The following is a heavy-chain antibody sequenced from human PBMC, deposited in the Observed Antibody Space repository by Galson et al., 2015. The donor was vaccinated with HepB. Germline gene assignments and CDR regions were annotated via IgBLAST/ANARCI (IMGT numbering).Heavy chain of an antibody. Sequence: SVKVSCKASGYTFTSYKMHWVRQAPGQGLEWMGIINPSAGNTNYAQKFQGRVTVTRDTSTSTVYIELSSLRSEDTAVYYCARDWDSTRWLQVGALGYWGQGTLVTVSS. CDR3: ARDWDSTRWLQVGALGY. V-gene: IGHV1-46*01. J-gene: IGHJ4*02. CDR2: INPSAGNT. CDR1: GYTFTSYK. D-gene: IGHD5-24*01.